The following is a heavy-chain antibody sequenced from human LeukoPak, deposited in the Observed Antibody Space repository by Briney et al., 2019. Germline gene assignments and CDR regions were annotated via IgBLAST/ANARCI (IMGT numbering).Heavy chain of an antibody. J-gene: IGHJ6*02. CDR2: INTNTGNP. CDR3: ARGGLEGLWFGELSSRDDYYYYYGMDV. Sequence: ASVKVSCKASGYTFTSYAMNWVRQAPGQGLEWMGWINTNTGNPMYAQGFTGRFVFSLDTSVSTAYLQISSLKAEDTAVYYCARGGLEGLWFGELSSRDDYYYYYGMDVWGQGTTVTVSS. V-gene: IGHV7-4-1*02. D-gene: IGHD3-10*01. CDR1: GYTFTSYA.